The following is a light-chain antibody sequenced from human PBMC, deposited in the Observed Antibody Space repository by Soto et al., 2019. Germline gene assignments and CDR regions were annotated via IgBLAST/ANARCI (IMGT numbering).Light chain of an antibody. CDR2: GAS. CDR3: QDYGSSRT. V-gene: IGKV3-20*01. CDR1: QSVTNTY. J-gene: IGKJ1*01. Sequence: EVVLTQSPGTLSLSPGERATLSCRASQSVTNTYLAWYQQKPGQAPRLLIYGASRRATGIPDRFSGSGSETDFTLTITRQEPDDCAVYYCQDYGSSRTFGQGTKVEIK.